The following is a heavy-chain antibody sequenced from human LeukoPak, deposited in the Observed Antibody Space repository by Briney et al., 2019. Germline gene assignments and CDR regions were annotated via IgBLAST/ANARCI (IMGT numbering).Heavy chain of an antibody. D-gene: IGHD3-22*01. CDR2: INHSGST. CDR1: GGSFSGYY. V-gene: IGHV4-34*01. J-gene: IGHJ4*02. CDR3: ARRRVVVTAYDY. Sequence: SETLSLTCAVYGGSFSGYYWSWIRQPPGKGLEWIGEINHSGSTNYNPSLKSRVTISVDTSKNQFSLKLSSVTAADTAVYYCARRRVVVTAYDYWGQGTLVTVFS.